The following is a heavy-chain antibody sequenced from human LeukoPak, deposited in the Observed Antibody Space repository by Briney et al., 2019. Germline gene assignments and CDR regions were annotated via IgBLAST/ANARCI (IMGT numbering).Heavy chain of an antibody. V-gene: IGHV1-2*02. Sequence: GASVKVSCKASGYTFTGYYMHWVRQAPGQGLEWMGWINPNSGGTNYAQKFQGRVTMTRDTSISTAYMELSRLRSDDTAVYYCATPTLDYYGSGSYYSSFDYWGQGTLVTVSS. J-gene: IGHJ4*02. CDR3: ATPTLDYYGSGSYYSSFDY. D-gene: IGHD3-10*01. CDR1: GYTFTGYY. CDR2: INPNSGGT.